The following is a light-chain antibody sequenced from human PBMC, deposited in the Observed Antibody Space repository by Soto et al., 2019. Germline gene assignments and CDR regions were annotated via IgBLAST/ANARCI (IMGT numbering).Light chain of an antibody. V-gene: IGLV2-11*01. J-gene: IGLJ2*01. Sequence: SALTQPRSVSGSPGQSVTISCTGTSSDVGGYNYVSWYQQHPGKAPKLMIYDVSKRPSGVPDRFSGSKSGNTASLTISGLQAEDEADYYCCSYAGSNTFVVFGGGTKLTVL. CDR2: DVS. CDR3: CSYAGSNTFVV. CDR1: SSDVGGYNY.